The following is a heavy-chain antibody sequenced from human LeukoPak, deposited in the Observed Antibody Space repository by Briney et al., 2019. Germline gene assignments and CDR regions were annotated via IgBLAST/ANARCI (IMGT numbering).Heavy chain of an antibody. V-gene: IGHV4-34*01. CDR3: ARDRLRWPKIDY. D-gene: IGHD4-23*01. CDR2: INHSGST. Sequence: SETLSLTCAVYGGSFSGYYWSWIRQPPGKGLEWIGEINHSGSTNYNPSLKSRVTISVDTSKNQFSLKLSSVTAADTAVYYCARDRLRWPKIDYWGQGTLVTVSS. J-gene: IGHJ4*02. CDR1: GGSFSGYY.